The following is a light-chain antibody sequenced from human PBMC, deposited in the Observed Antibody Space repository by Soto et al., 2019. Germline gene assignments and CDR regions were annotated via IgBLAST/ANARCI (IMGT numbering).Light chain of an antibody. J-gene: IGLJ1*01. CDR2: EVT. V-gene: IGLV2-14*01. CDR1: SSDIGAYNY. CDR3: ISYTGSSTSYV. Sequence: QSALTQPASVSGSPGQSITISCTGTSSDIGAYNYVSWFQQHPGKAPKLIIYEVTNRPSGVSHRFSASKSGNTASLTISGLQAGDEADYYCISYTGSSTSYVFGTGTKLTVL.